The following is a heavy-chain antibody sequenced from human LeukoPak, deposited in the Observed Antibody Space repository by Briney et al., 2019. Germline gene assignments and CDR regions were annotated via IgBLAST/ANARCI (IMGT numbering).Heavy chain of an antibody. CDR3: AATKIAVAGYFDY. CDR1: GFTFSSYA. J-gene: IGHJ4*02. D-gene: IGHD6-19*01. CDR2: ISGSGGST. V-gene: IGHV3-23*01. Sequence: GGSLRLSCAASGFTFSSYAMSWVRQAPGKGLEWVSAISGSGGSTYYADSVKGRFAISRDNSKNTLYLQMNSLRAEDTAVYYCAATKIAVAGYFDYWGQGTLVTVSS.